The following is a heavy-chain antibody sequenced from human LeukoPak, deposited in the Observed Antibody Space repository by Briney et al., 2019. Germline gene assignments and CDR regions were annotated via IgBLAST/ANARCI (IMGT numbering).Heavy chain of an antibody. J-gene: IGHJ4*02. D-gene: IGHD6-13*01. V-gene: IGHV3-21*01. CDR2: ISSSSSYI. CDR3: ARSSSSWSQNFDY. Sequence: GGSLRLSCAASGFTFSSYSMNWVRQAPWKGLEWVSSISSSSSYIYYADSVKGRFTISRDNAKNSLYLQMNSLRAEDTAVYYCARSSSSWSQNFDYWGQGTLVTVSS. CDR1: GFTFSSYS.